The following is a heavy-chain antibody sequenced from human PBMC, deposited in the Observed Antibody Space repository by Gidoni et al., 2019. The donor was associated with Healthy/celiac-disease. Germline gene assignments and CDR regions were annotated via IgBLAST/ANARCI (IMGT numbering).Heavy chain of an antibody. Sequence: EVQLVESGGGLVQPGGSLKLSCAASGCPFSGSAMHWVRPASGKGLELVGRIRSKANSYATAYAASVKGRFTISRDDSKNTAYLQMNSLKTEDTAVYYCTARGAVPAGNDYWGQGTLVTVSS. CDR1: GCPFSGSA. CDR2: IRSKANSYAT. J-gene: IGHJ4*02. V-gene: IGHV3-73*02. CDR3: TARGAVPAGNDY. D-gene: IGHD2-2*01.